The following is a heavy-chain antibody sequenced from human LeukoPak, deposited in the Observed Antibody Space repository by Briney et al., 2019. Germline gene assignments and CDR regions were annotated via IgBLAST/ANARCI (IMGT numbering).Heavy chain of an antibody. J-gene: IGHJ4*02. Sequence: SETLSLTCTVSGDSISGFYWSWIRQPPGKGLGWIGHIYYSGSTNYNPSLKSRVTISVGTSKSQFSLKLTSVTAADTAVYYCARRRYTSGYLDYWGQGTLVTVSS. CDR3: ARRRYTSGYLDY. CDR1: GDSISGFY. D-gene: IGHD3-22*01. CDR2: IYYSGST. V-gene: IGHV4-59*08.